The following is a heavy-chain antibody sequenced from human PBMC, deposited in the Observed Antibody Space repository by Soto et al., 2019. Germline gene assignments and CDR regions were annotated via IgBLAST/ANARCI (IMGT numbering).Heavy chain of an antibody. V-gene: IGHV2-5*01. CDR3: SQTTTVVGSLGFFDY. D-gene: IGHD4-17*01. CDR1: GFSLSTSGEG. J-gene: IGHJ4*02. Sequence: ASGPTLVNPTQTLTLTCTFSGFSLSTSGEGVGWIRQPPGKALEWLALIYWNDNKRYSPSLKSRLTITKDTSKNQVVLTMTKMDPVDTATYYCSQTTTVVGSLGFFDYWGQGTLVTVSS. CDR2: IYWNDNK.